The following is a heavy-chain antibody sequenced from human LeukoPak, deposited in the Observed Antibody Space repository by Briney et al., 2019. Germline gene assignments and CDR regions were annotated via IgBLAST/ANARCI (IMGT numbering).Heavy chain of an antibody. D-gene: IGHD3-16*01. V-gene: IGHV4-4*02. J-gene: IGHJ4*02. CDR2: IYQSGSS. CDR1: GGSIGSRNW. CDR3: ARGIGAADF. Sequence: SETLSLTCAVSGGSIGSRNWWSWVRQPPGKGLQWIGEIYQSGSSIYNPSLRSRVTMSVDKSKDQLSLKLSFVTAADTAVYYCARGIGAADFWGQGILVTVSS.